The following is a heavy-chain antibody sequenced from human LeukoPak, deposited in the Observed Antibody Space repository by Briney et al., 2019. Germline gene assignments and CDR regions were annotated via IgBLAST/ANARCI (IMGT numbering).Heavy chain of an antibody. V-gene: IGHV3-7*03. CDR1: EFTFSSHW. CDR3: ARVRIVAGIDC. Sequence: GGSLRLSCAASEFTFSSHWMSWVRQAPGKGLEWVANINQDGSEKYYVDSVKGRFTISRDNAKNSQYLQMNSLRAEDAAVYYCARVRIVAGIDCWGQGTLVTVSS. CDR2: INQDGSEK. J-gene: IGHJ4*02. D-gene: IGHD5-12*01.